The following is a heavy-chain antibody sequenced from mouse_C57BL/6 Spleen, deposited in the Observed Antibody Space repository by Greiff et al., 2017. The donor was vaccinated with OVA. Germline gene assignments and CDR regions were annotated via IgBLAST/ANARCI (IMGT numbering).Heavy chain of an antibody. V-gene: IGHV1-53*01. J-gene: IGHJ1*03. D-gene: IGHD2-4*01. Sequence: QVQLQQPGTELVKPGASVKLSCKASGYTFTSYWMHWVKQRPGQGLEWIGNINPSNGGTNYNEKFKSKATMTVDKSSSTAYMQLSSLTSEDSAVYYCARRGYYDYDYWYFDVWGTGTTVTVSS. CDR2: INPSNGGT. CDR3: ARRGYYDYDYWYFDV. CDR1: GYTFTSYW.